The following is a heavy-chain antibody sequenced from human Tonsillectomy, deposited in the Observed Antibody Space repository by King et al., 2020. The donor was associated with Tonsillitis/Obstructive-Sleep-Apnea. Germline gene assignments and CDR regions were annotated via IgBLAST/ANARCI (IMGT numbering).Heavy chain of an antibody. D-gene: IGHD1-26*01. CDR1: GFTFSSSA. V-gene: IGHV3-23*04. CDR2: IISSGITT. J-gene: IGHJ2*01. Sequence: VQLVESGGGLVQPGGSLRLSCAASGFTFSSSAMGWVRQAPGKGLEWGAAIISSGITTYYADSVKGRFTISRDNSKSTLYLQMDSLRAEDTAIYYCAKDRVGPGWYFDLWGRGTLVTVSS. CDR3: AKDRVGPGWYFDL.